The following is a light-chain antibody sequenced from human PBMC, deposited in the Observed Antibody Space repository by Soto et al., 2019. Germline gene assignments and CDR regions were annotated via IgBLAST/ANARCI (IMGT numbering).Light chain of an antibody. V-gene: IGLV6-57*01. CDR1: SGSIASNY. J-gene: IGLJ3*02. CDR3: QSYDATKQV. Sequence: NFMLTQPHSVSESPGKTVIISCTRSSGSIASNYVQWYQQRPGSSPTTVIYEDNQRPSGVPDRFSGSIDSSPNSASLPISGLETEDEADYDCQSYDATKQVFGGGTKLTVL. CDR2: EDN.